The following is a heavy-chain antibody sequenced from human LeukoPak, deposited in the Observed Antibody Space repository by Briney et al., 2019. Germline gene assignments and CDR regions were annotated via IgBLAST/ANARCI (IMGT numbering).Heavy chain of an antibody. Sequence: PSETLSLTCAVYGGSFSGYYWSWIRHPPGKGLEWIGEINHSGSTNYNPSLKSRVTISVDTSKNQFSLKLSSVTAADTAVHYRARGAPVDTAMVRWVHYYYMDVWGKGTTVTVSS. CDR3: ARGAPVDTAMVRWVHYYYMDV. CDR1: GGSFSGYY. J-gene: IGHJ6*03. V-gene: IGHV4-34*01. CDR2: INHSGST. D-gene: IGHD5-18*01.